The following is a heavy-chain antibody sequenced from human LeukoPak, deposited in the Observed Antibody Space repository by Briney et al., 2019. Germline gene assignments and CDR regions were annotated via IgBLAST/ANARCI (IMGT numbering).Heavy chain of an antibody. Sequence: SETLSLTCTVSGYSISSGYYWGWIRQPPGKGLEWIGSIYHSGSTYYNPSLKSRVTISVDTSKNQFSLKLSSVTAADTAVYYCARGRTTFGVVIVGYWGQGTLVTVSS. CDR3: ARGRTTFGVVIVGY. CDR2: IYHSGST. D-gene: IGHD3-3*01. V-gene: IGHV4-38-2*02. J-gene: IGHJ4*02. CDR1: GYSISSGYY.